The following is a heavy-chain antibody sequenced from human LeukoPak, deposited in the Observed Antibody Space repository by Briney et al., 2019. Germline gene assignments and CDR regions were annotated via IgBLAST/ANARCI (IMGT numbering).Heavy chain of an antibody. V-gene: IGHV1-2*02. CDR2: INPNSGGT. J-gene: IGHJ6*03. CDR3: ARIDVGGGYSAHTDV. CDR1: GYTFTGYY. D-gene: IGHD5-18*01. Sequence: ASVKVSCKASGYTFTGYYMHWVRQAPGQGLEWMGWINPNSGGTNYAQKFQGRVTMTRDTSITTAYMDLRRLTSDDTAVYYCARIDVGGGYSAHTDVWGKGTTVTVSS.